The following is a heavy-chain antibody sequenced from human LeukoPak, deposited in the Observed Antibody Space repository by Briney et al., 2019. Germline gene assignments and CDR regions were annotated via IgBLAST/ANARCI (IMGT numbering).Heavy chain of an antibody. Sequence: ASVKVSCKASGYTFTGYYMHWVRQAPGQGLEWMGWINPNSGGTNYAQKFQGRVTMTRDTPISTAYMELSRLRSDDTAVYYCARYSGSFRVNDYWGQGTLVTVSS. CDR2: INPNSGGT. CDR1: GYTFTGYY. CDR3: ARYSGSFRVNDY. D-gene: IGHD1-26*01. J-gene: IGHJ4*02. V-gene: IGHV1-2*02.